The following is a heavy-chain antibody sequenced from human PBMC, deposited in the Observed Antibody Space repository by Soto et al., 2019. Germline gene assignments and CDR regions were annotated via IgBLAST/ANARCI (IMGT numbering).Heavy chain of an antibody. J-gene: IGHJ6*03. CDR2: IYYSGST. CDR1: GGSISSSSYY. CDR3: ARHKGGGWSGYSAPVSFDYYYMDV. V-gene: IGHV4-39*01. D-gene: IGHD3-3*01. Sequence: SETLSLTCTVSGGSISSSSYYWGWIRQPPGKGLEWIGSIYYSGSTYYNPSLKSRVTISVDTSKNQFSLKLSSVTAADTAVYYCARHKGGGWSGYSAPVSFDYYYMDVWGKGTTVTVSS.